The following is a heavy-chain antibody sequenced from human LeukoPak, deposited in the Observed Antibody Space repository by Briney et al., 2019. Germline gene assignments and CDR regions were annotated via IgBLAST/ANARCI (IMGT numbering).Heavy chain of an antibody. Sequence: PSQTLSLTCTVSGGSISSGSYYWSWIWQPAGKGLEWIGRIYTSGSTNYNPSLESRVTISVDTSNNQFSLRLNSVTAADTAVYYCVRGTWGSDFDYWGQGTLVTVSS. V-gene: IGHV4-61*02. CDR3: VRGTWGSDFDY. D-gene: IGHD3-16*01. J-gene: IGHJ4*02. CDR1: GGSISSGSYY. CDR2: IYTSGST.